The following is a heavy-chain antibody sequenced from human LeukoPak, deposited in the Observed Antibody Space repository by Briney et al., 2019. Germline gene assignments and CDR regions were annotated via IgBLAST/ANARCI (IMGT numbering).Heavy chain of an antibody. D-gene: IGHD3-3*01. Sequence: GGSLRLSCVASGFTFSSYVMSWVRQAPGKGLEWVSGISGRGSSTYYADSVKGRFTISRDNSKNTLYLQMNSQRAEETAVHYSARQPYDFGGWNNGQDFFDYWGQGTLVTVSS. V-gene: IGHV3-23*01. CDR1: GFTFSSYV. J-gene: IGHJ4*02. CDR3: ARQPYDFGGWNNGQDFFDY. CDR2: ISGRGSST.